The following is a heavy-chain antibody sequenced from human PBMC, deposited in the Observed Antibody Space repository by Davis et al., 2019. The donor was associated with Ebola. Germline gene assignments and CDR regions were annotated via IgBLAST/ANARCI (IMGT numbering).Heavy chain of an antibody. CDR2: ISGSGGST. CDR3: ARWDYGDYGLYYYYGMDV. Sequence: GESLKISCTDSVITFSSYAMTWVRQAPGKGLEWVSAISGSGGSTYYADSVKGRFTISRDNSKKTLYLQMNSLRDEDTAVYYCARWDYGDYGLYYYYGMDVWGKGTTVTVSS. J-gene: IGHJ6*04. V-gene: IGHV3-23*01. D-gene: IGHD4-17*01. CDR1: VITFSSYA.